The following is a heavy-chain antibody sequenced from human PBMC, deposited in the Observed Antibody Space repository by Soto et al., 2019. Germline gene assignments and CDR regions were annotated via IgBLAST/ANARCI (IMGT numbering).Heavy chain of an antibody. CDR3: AAAADYYDISGYWAGWFDP. J-gene: IGHJ5*02. CDR1: GYTFNTYG. Sequence: QVQLVQSGAEVKKPGASVKVSCKASGYTFNTYGISWVRQAPGQGLEWMGWTSVYSGNTNYALKFEGRVTMTTDTSTNTAYMELRSLRSDDTAVYYCAAAADYYDISGYWAGWFDPWGQGKLVTVSS. CDR2: TSVYSGNT. D-gene: IGHD3-22*01. V-gene: IGHV1-18*01.